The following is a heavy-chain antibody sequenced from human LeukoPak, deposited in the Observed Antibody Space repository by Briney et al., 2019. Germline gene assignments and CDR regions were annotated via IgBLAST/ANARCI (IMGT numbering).Heavy chain of an antibody. Sequence: GGSLRLSCAASGFIFSSHTMHWVRQAPGKGLEWVAVTSSDLNVKLYADSVKGRFTISRDNSRSTLYLQMNSLRPEDTAIYYCAREGYYGSGSPPSLYFDYWGQGTLVTVSS. V-gene: IGHV3-30-3*01. CDR1: GFIFSSHT. CDR3: AREGYYGSGSPPSLYFDY. CDR2: TSSDLNVK. J-gene: IGHJ4*02. D-gene: IGHD3-10*01.